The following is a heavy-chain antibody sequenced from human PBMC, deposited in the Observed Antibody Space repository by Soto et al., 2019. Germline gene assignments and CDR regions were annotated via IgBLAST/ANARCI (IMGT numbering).Heavy chain of an antibody. CDR2: ISGNGVST. Sequence: EVLLLESGGGLVQPGGSLRLSCAASGFSFSNKAMSWVRQAPGKGLEWVSIISGNGVSTYYTDSLKGRFTISRDNSKNMVYLEMNSLRVEDTAVYYCAKENGFQFINLGASDFDYWGQGSLVSVSS. V-gene: IGHV3-23*01. D-gene: IGHD2-21*01. CDR1: GFSFSNKA. J-gene: IGHJ4*02. CDR3: AKENGFQFINLGASDFDY.